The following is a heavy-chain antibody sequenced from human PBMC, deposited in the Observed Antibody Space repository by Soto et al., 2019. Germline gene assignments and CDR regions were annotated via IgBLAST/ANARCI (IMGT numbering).Heavy chain of an antibody. Sequence: QVQLVESGGGVVQPGRSLRLSCAASGFTFSSYAMHWVRQAPGKGLEWVAVISYDGGNKYYADSVKDRFTISRDNSKNTLYLQMNSLRAEDTAVYYCARDSSSYFDYWGQGTLVTVSS. J-gene: IGHJ4*02. CDR3: ARDSSSYFDY. CDR1: GFTFSSYA. V-gene: IGHV3-30-3*01. D-gene: IGHD6-13*01. CDR2: ISYDGGNK.